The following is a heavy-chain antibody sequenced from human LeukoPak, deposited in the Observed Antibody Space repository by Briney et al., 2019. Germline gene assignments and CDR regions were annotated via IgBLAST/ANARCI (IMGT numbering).Heavy chain of an antibody. CDR3: ARDCGSVYNWFDP. J-gene: IGHJ5*02. V-gene: IGHV1-46*01. CDR2: INPSGGST. Sequence: ASVKVSCKASGYAFTSYYMHWVRQAPGQGLDWMGIINPSGGSTSYAQKFQGRVTMTRDTSTSTVYMELSSLRSEDTAVYYCARDCGSVYNWFDPWGQGTLVTVSS. CDR1: GYAFTSYY. D-gene: IGHD3-10*01.